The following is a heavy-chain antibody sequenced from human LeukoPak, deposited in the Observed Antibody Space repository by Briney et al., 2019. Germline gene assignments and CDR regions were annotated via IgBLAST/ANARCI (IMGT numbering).Heavy chain of an antibody. CDR2: ISAYNGNT. D-gene: IGHD3-22*01. CDR1: GYTFTSYG. Sequence: ASVKVSCKASGYTFTSYGISWMRQAPGQGLEWMGWISAYNGNTNYAQKLQGSVTMTTDTSTSTAYMELRSLRSDDTAVYYCARDSYYDSSGYYIDAFDIWGQGTMVTVSS. J-gene: IGHJ3*02. V-gene: IGHV1-18*01. CDR3: ARDSYYDSSGYYIDAFDI.